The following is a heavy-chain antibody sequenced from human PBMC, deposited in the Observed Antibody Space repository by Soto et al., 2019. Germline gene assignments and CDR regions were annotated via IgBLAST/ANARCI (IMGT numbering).Heavy chain of an antibody. CDR1: GFTFSDYY. D-gene: IGHD6-19*01. V-gene: IGHV3-11*06. Sequence: LRLSCAASGFTFSDYYMSWIRQAPGKGLEWVSYISSSSSYTNYADSVKGRFTISRDSAKNSLYLQMNSLRAEDTAVYYCARYAVASYYYYYYGMDVWGQGTTVTVSS. J-gene: IGHJ6*02. CDR3: ARYAVASYYYYYYGMDV. CDR2: ISSSSSYT.